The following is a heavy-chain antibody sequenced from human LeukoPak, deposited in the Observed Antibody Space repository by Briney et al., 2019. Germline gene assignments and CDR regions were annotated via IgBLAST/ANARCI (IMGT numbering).Heavy chain of an antibody. J-gene: IGHJ5*02. CDR1: GATFSSYA. D-gene: IGHD2-2*01. CDR3: ARDIEGWVVPAALVGFDP. CDR2: IIPIFGTA. V-gene: IGHV1-69*01. Sequence: GSSVKVSFKASGATFSSYAISWVRQAPGQGLEWLGGIIPIFGTANYAQKFQGRVTITADESTSTAYMELGSLRSEDTAVYYCARDIEGWVVPAALVGFDPWGQGTLVTLST.